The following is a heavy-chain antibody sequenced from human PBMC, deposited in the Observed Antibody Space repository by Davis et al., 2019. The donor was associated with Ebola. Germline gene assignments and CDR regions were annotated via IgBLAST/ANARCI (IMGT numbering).Heavy chain of an antibody. CDR2: IYYSGST. CDR1: GGSISSYY. CDR3: ARHRMGAWGDGHHFDY. V-gene: IGHV4-59*08. Sequence: PSETLSLTCTVSGGSISSYYWSWIRQPPGKGLEWIGYIYYSGSTNYNPSLKSRVTISVDTSKNQFSLKLSSVTAADTAVYYCARHRMGAWGDGHHFDYWGQGTLVTVSS. D-gene: IGHD1-26*01. J-gene: IGHJ4*02.